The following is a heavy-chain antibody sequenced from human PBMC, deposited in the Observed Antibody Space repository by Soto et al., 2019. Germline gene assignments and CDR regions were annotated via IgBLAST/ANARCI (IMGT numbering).Heavy chain of an antibody. D-gene: IGHD3-16*01. Sequence: ESGGGVVPPGTSLRLSCVGSGFTFRSYVIHWVRQAPGKGLEWVALTSYDGSNKYYDDSVKGRFTISRDNSRNTVDLQMDNLRLEDTALYYCARWGTTGGLDVWGQGTLVSVSS. V-gene: IGHV3-30*19. CDR1: GFTFRSYV. CDR3: ARWGTTGGLDV. CDR2: TSYDGSNK. J-gene: IGHJ4*02.